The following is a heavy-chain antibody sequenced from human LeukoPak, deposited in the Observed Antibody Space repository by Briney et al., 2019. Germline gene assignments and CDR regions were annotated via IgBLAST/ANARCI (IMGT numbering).Heavy chain of an antibody. D-gene: IGHD6-6*01. J-gene: IGHJ6*03. CDR1: GYTFTGYY. V-gene: IGHV1-2*02. Sequence: RGASVKVSCKASGYTFTGYYMHWVRQAPGQGLEWMGWINPNSGGTNYAQKFQGRVTMTRDTSISTAYMELSRLRSDDTAVYYCARRTTRSNGIAARYYYYMDVWGKGTTVTVSS. CDR2: INPNSGGT. CDR3: ARRTTRSNGIAARYYYYMDV.